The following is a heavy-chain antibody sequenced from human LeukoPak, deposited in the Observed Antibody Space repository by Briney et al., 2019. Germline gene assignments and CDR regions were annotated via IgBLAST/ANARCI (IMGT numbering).Heavy chain of an antibody. D-gene: IGHD6-19*01. V-gene: IGHV3-11*04. CDR3: AKALAPSIAVAGTPIDY. J-gene: IGHJ4*02. Sequence: GGSLRLSCAASGFTFSDYYMSWIRQAPGKGLEWVSYISSSGSTIYYADSVKGRFTISRDNAKNSLYLQMNSLRAEDTAVYYCAKALAPSIAVAGTPIDYWGQGTLVTVSS. CDR1: GFTFSDYY. CDR2: ISSSGSTI.